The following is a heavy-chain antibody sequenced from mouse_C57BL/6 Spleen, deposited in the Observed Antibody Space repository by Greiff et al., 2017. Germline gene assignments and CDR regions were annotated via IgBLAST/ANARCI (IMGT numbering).Heavy chain of an antibody. J-gene: IGHJ3*01. CDR1: GYTFTSYW. V-gene: IGHV1-64*01. CDR2: IHPNSGST. CDR3: EREGPYYGSSYVAY. Sequence: HVQLQQPGAELVKPGASVKLSCKASGYTFTSYWMHWVKQRPGQGLEWIGMIHPNSGSTNYNEKFKSKDTMTVDKSSSTAYMQLSSLTSEDSAVYYYEREGPYYGSSYVAYWGQGTLVTVSA. D-gene: IGHD1-1*01.